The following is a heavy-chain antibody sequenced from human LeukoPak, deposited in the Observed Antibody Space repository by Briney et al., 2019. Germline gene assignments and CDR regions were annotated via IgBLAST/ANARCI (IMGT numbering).Heavy chain of an antibody. Sequence: PSETLSLTCTVSGGSISSYYWSWIRQPPGKGLEWIGYIYYSGSTNYNPSLKSRVTISVDTSKNQFSLKLSSVTAADTAVYYCAKGVVATIWATWTVDAFDIWGQGTMVTVSS. D-gene: IGHD5-24*01. CDR1: GGSISSYY. V-gene: IGHV4-59*01. J-gene: IGHJ3*02. CDR3: AKGVVATIWATWTVDAFDI. CDR2: IYYSGST.